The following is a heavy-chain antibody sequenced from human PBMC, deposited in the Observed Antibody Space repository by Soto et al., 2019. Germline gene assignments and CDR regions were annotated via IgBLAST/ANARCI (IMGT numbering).Heavy chain of an antibody. Sequence: RASVKVSCKASGYTSADFGISWLRQAPGQGLEWMGWVSGNNGASNPAPKVQGRITMTLDTSTGVSYMALRSLRSDDTAIYYCVRDQKYFRVNGNWFDSWGQGTLVTVSS. J-gene: IGHJ5*01. CDR3: VRDQKYFRVNGNWFDS. CDR1: GYTSADFG. V-gene: IGHV1-18*04. CDR2: VSGNNGAS. D-gene: IGHD2-2*01.